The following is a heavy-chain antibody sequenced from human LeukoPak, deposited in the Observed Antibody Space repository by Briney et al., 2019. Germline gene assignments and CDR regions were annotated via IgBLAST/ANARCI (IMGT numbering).Heavy chain of an antibody. J-gene: IGHJ4*02. CDR2: IRQDGDTK. D-gene: IGHD6-13*01. V-gene: IGHV3-7*03. CDR3: ARSLPYGTTWYGRSDF. Sequence: PGGSLRLSCAASGFTFRNYVIHWVRQAPGKGLEWVANIRQDGDTKYYVDSVKGRFTISRDNAMNSLYLQMNSLRAEDTAIYYCARSLPYGTTWYGRSDFWGQGTLVTVSS. CDR1: GFTFRNYV.